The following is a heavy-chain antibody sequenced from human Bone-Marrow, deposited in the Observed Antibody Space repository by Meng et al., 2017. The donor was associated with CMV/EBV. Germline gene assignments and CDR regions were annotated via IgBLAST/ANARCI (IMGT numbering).Heavy chain of an antibody. J-gene: IGHJ6*02. CDR2: IYYSGST. CDR3: ARDSRVGATRYYYYGMDV. D-gene: IGHD1-26*01. CDR1: GGSISSYY. V-gene: IGHV4-59*01. Sequence: SETLSLTCTVSGGSISSYYWSWIRQPPGKGLEWIGYIYYSGSTNYNPSLKSRVTISVDTSKNQFSLKLSSVTAADTAVYYCARDSRVGATRYYYYGMDVWGQGTTVTVSS.